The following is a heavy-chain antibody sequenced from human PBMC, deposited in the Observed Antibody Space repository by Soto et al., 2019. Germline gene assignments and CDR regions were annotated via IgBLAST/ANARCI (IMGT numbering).Heavy chain of an antibody. J-gene: IGHJ4*02. CDR1: GGSFSGYY. D-gene: IGHD4-17*01. CDR3: ARESRAVTTMIDY. Sequence: SETLSLTCAVYGGSFSGYYWSWIRQPPGKGLEWIGEINHSGSTNYNPSLNSRVTISLDTSKKQFSLKLTSVTAADAAVYYCARESRAVTTMIDYWGQGSLVTVSS. CDR2: INHSGST. V-gene: IGHV4-34*01.